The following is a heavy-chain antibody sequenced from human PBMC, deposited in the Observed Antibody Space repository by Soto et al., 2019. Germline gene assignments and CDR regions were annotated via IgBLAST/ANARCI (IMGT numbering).Heavy chain of an antibody. Sequence: DVQLVESGGGLVQPGGSLRLSCAASGFPFSTYPMHWVRQAPGKGLEWISYINSASTTTFHEDSVKGRFTVSRDNAKNSLYLQLTSLRHEDTAVYSCTRDLSHWGQGNLLTVSS. J-gene: IGHJ4*02. V-gene: IGHV3-48*02. CDR3: TRDLSH. CDR1: GFPFSTYP. CDR2: INSASTTT.